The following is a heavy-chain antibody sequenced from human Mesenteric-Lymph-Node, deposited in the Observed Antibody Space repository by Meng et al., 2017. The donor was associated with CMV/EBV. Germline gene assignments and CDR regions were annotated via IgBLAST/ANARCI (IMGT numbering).Heavy chain of an antibody. V-gene: IGHV3-9*01. J-gene: IGHJ4*02. CDR2: ISWNSGSI. D-gene: IGHD3-9*01. CDR1: GFTFDDYA. Sequence: GGSLRLSCAASGFTFDDYAMHWVRQAPGKGLEWVSGISWNSGSIGYADSVKGRFTISRDNAKNSLYLQMNSLRAEDTALYYCAKAPSYDILTGYHDVWGQGTVVTVSS. CDR3: AKAPSYDILTGYHDV.